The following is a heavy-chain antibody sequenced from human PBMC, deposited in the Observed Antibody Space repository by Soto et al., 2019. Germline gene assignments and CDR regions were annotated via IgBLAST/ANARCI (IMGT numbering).Heavy chain of an antibody. CDR1: GFTFSSYA. Sequence: GGSLRLSCAASGFTFSSYAMSWVRQAPGKGLEWVSAISGSGGSTYYADSVKGRFTISRYNAKNTLYLQMNSLRVEDPAVYYCANDYSSSGYISGWYYFDYWGQGTLVTVSS. V-gene: IGHV3-23*01. CDR3: ANDYSSSGYISGWYYFDY. J-gene: IGHJ4*02. CDR2: ISGSGGST. D-gene: IGHD6-19*01.